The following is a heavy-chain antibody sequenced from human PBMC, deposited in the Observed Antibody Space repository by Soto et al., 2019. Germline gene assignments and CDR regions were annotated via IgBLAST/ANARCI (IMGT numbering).Heavy chain of an antibody. Sequence: QLQLQESGSRLVKPSQTLSLTCAVSGGSLSGGGYSWSWIRQSPGKGLEWIGYIYQSGSTDYNPSLKSRVTMSLDMSKNQFSLKLSSVTAADTAVYFCARIEITVRLVLDWGQGTLVTVSS. CDR3: ARIEITVRLVLD. J-gene: IGHJ4*02. CDR2: IYQSGST. CDR1: GGSLSGGGYS. V-gene: IGHV4-30-2*06. D-gene: IGHD3-22*01.